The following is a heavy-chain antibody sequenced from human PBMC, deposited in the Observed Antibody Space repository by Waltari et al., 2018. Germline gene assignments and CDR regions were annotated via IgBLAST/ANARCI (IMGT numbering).Heavy chain of an antibody. Sequence: QVQLVQSGAEVKKPGSSVKVSCKASGGTFSSYAISWVRQAPGQGLEWMGGIIPIFDTANYAQKFQGRVTITADESTSTAYMELSSLRSEDTAMYYCASLDKSVYYASGTYVFDYWGQGTLVTVSS. CDR3: ASLDKSVYYASGTYVFDY. V-gene: IGHV1-69*01. CDR2: IIPIFDTA. J-gene: IGHJ4*02. CDR1: GGTFSSYA. D-gene: IGHD3-10*01.